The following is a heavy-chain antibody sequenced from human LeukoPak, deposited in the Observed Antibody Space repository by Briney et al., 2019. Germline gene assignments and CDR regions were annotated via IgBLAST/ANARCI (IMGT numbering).Heavy chain of an antibody. CDR3: AKVGDDFWSGYYTGDIDY. J-gene: IGHJ4*02. CDR2: ISGSGGST. CDR1: GFTLSSYA. D-gene: IGHD3-3*01. V-gene: IGHV3-23*01. Sequence: PGGSLRLSCAASGFTLSSYAMSWVRQAPGKGLEWVSAISGSGGSTYYADSVKGRFTISRDNSKNTLYLQMNSLRAEDTAVYYCAKVGDDFWSGYYTGDIDYWGQGTLVTVSS.